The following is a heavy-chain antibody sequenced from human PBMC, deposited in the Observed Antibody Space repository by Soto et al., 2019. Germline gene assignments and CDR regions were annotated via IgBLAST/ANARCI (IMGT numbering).Heavy chain of an antibody. CDR2: IYYSGST. CDR3: VGWTEYYYGSGEAVDY. V-gene: IGHV4-31*03. D-gene: IGHD3-10*01. J-gene: IGHJ4*02. Sequence: QVQLQESGPGLVKPSQTLSLTCTVSGGSISSGGYYWSWIRQHPGKGLEWIGYIYYSGSTYYNPSLKSRVTISVDTSKNQFSLKLSSVTAADTAVYYCVGWTEYYYGSGEAVDYWGQGTLVTVSS. CDR1: GGSISSGGYY.